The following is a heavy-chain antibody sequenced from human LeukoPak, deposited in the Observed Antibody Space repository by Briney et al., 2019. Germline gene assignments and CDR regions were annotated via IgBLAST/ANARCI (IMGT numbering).Heavy chain of an antibody. CDR2: ISSSSNTI. CDR1: GFSFSDYY. Sequence: GGSLRLSCAASGFSFSDYYMSWIRQAPGKGLEWVSSISSSSNTIYHADSVKGRFTISRDNAKNSLYLQMNSLRAEDTAVYYCARDQYYYDSSAPPLYWGQGTLVTVSS. V-gene: IGHV3-11*01. D-gene: IGHD3-22*01. J-gene: IGHJ4*02. CDR3: ARDQYYYDSSAPPLY.